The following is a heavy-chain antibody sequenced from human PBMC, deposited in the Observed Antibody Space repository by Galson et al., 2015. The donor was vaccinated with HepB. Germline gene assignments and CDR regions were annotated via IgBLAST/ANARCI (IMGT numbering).Heavy chain of an antibody. CDR3: AESLMVRGIIDDWYFDL. Sequence: SVKVSCKASGGIFSSYTISWVRQAPGQGLEWMGRIIPMLGLVNYAQRFQGRVTITADKSTNTAYMELSSLTFEDTAVYYCAESLMVRGIIDDWYFDLWGRGTLVTVSS. J-gene: IGHJ2*01. D-gene: IGHD3-10*01. CDR1: GGIFSSYT. CDR2: IIPMLGLV. V-gene: IGHV1-69*02.